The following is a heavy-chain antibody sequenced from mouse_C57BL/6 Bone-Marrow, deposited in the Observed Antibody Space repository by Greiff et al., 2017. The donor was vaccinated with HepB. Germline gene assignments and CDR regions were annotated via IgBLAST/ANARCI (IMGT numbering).Heavy chain of an antibody. J-gene: IGHJ4*01. CDR2: ISSGSSTI. CDR1: GFTFSDYG. CDR3: ARPDYGSSYRYAMDY. D-gene: IGHD1-1*01. Sequence: DVQLVESGGGLVKPGGSLKLSCAASGFTFSDYGMHWVRQAPEKGLEWVAYISSGSSTIYYADTVKGRFTISRDNAKNTLFLQMTSLRSEDTAMYYCARPDYGSSYRYAMDYWGQGTSVTVSS. V-gene: IGHV5-17*01.